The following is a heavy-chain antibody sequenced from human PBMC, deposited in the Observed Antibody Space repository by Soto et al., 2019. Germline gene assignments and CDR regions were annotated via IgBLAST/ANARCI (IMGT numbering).Heavy chain of an antibody. V-gene: IGHV1-69*01. D-gene: IGHD3-10*01. CDR1: GDMFRNSA. CDR2: IIPLFRKT. J-gene: IGHJ6*02. Sequence: QVQLVQSGAEVKRPGSSVKVSCKASGDMFRNSAFTWVRQAPGQGLAWMGVIIPLFRKTNVAQNFQGRVTFTADESTSSLYMGASSLTSEDTAVYYCARARLSNGDPNIYFFYGLDVWGQGTTITVSS. CDR3: ARARLSNGDPNIYFFYGLDV.